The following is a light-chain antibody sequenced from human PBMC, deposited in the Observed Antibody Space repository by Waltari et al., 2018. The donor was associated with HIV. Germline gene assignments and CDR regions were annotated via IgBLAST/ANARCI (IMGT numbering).Light chain of an antibody. Sequence: ENVLTQSPGTLSLSTGERATLSCRASQSVSSSYLAWYQQKPGQAPRLLIYGASSRATGIPDRFSGSGSGTDFTLTISRLEPEDFAVYYCQQYGSSPPGTFGQGTKVEIK. J-gene: IGKJ1*01. CDR3: QQYGSSPPGT. V-gene: IGKV3-20*01. CDR2: GAS. CDR1: QSVSSSY.